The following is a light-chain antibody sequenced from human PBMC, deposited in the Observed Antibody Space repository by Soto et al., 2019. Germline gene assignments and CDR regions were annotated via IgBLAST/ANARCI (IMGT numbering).Light chain of an antibody. J-gene: IGLJ1*01. CDR2: DVS. CDR1: TSDIGGYNY. Sequence: QSVLTQPASVSGSPGQSITISCTGSTSDIGGYNYVSWFQHHPGKAPKLMIYDVSNRPSGVSNRFSGSKSGDTASLTISGLQAEDEADHYCSSYTSNTTPYVCGTGTKVTVL. CDR3: SSYTSNTTPYV. V-gene: IGLV2-14*03.